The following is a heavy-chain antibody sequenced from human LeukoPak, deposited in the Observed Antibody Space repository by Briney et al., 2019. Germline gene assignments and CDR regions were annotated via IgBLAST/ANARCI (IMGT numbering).Heavy chain of an antibody. CDR1: GFTLSNHP. CDR2: LNDTGDST. CDR3: AKGDCSSGSCYFDY. D-gene: IGHD2-15*01. Sequence: GGSLRLSCAASGFTLSNHPKYGVRQAPGKGLEWVSSLNDTGDSTHYAASVNGRFTISRDSARSALYMQMNRLRAEETAVYYCAKGDCSSGSCYFDYWGQGSQVTVSS. J-gene: IGHJ4*02. V-gene: IGHV3-23*01.